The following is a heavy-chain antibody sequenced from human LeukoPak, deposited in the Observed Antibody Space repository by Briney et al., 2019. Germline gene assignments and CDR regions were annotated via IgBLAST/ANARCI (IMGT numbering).Heavy chain of an antibody. CDR3: ARDLRQFGGWLDY. J-gene: IGHJ4*02. Sequence: GASVKVSCKASGYTFTNYAIHWVRQAPGQRLEWMGWITVGNGNTKYSQKFQDRLTITRDTSASTAYMELSSLRSEDTALYYCARDLRQFGGWLDYWGQGTLVTVSS. CDR2: ITVGNGNT. V-gene: IGHV1-3*01. CDR1: GYTFTNYA. D-gene: IGHD6-19*01.